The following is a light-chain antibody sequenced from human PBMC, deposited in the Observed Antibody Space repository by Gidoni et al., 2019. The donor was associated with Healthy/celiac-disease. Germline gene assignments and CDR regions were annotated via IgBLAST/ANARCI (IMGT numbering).Light chain of an antibody. CDR1: QSVSSN. CDR3: QQYRT. Sequence: IVMTQSPATLSVSPGERAPLSCRASQSVSSNLAWYQQKPGQAPRLLIYGASTRATGIPARFSGSGSGTEFTLTISSLQSEDFAVYYCQQYRTFGGGTKVEIK. V-gene: IGKV3-15*01. J-gene: IGKJ4*01. CDR2: GAS.